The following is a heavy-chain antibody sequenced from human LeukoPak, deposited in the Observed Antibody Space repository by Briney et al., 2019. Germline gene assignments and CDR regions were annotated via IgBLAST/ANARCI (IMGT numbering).Heavy chain of an antibody. V-gene: IGHV3-33*06. J-gene: IGHJ5*02. D-gene: IGHD2-8*02. CDR3: AKDTGWFDP. CDR2: IWYDGSNK. Sequence: GRSLRLSCAASGFTFSSYGMHWVRQAPGRGLEWVAVIWYDGSNKYYPDSVQGRFTISRDNSKNTLYLQMNSLRAEDTAVYYCAKDTGWFDPWGQGTLVTVSS. CDR1: GFTFSSYG.